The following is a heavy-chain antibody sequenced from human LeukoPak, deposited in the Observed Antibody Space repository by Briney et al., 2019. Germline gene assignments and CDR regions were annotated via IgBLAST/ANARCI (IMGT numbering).Heavy chain of an antibody. V-gene: IGHV3-48*02. D-gene: IGHD1-26*01. CDR1: GFTFSSYS. J-gene: IGHJ4*02. CDR2: ITASGTAM. CDR3: ASSGSYRFDY. Sequence: GGSLRLSCAASGFTFSSYSMNWVRLAPGKGLEWVSHITASGTAMFYADSVKGRFTISRDNAKNSLYLQMNSLRDEDTAVYYCASSGSYRFDYWGQGTLVTVSS.